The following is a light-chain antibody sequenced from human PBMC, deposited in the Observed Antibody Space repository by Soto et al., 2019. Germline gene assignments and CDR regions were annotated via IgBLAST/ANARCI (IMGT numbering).Light chain of an antibody. J-gene: IGKJ3*01. CDR2: AAS. Sequence: IQMTQSPSSLSASVGDRVTITCRASQSISSYLNWYQQKPGKAPKLLIYAASSLQSGVPSRFSGSGSGTDFTPTISSLQPEDFATYYCQQRYSTPSGFGPGTKVDIK. CDR3: QQRYSTPSG. V-gene: IGKV1-39*01. CDR1: QSISSY.